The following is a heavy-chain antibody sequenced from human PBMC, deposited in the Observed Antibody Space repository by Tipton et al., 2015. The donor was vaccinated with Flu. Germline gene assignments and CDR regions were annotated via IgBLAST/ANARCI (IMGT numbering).Heavy chain of an antibody. J-gene: IGHJ4*02. CDR1: GGSIRGYY. D-gene: IGHD2-21*01. CDR2: VYYTGST. V-gene: IGHV4-59*01. Sequence: TLSLTCTVSGGSIRGYYWNWIRQFPGKGLEWIGLVYYTGSTNYKSSLKSRVTISTDTSTNQVSLKMNSVIAADTAVYYCARGPPGPSIRAYYFDIWGQGALVTFSS. CDR3: ARGPPGPSIRAYYFDI.